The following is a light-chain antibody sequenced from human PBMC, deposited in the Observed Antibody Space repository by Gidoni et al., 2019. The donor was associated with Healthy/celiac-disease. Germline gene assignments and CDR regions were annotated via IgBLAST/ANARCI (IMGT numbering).Light chain of an antibody. J-gene: IGKJ3*01. CDR1: QSVLYSSNNKNY. CDR3: QQYYSTPRT. V-gene: IGKV4-1*01. Sequence: DIVMTQSPDSLAVSLGERATINCKSSQSVLYSSNNKNYLDWYQQKQGQPPKLLIYWASTRESGVPDRFSGSGSGTDFTITISRLQAEDVAVYYCQQYYSTPRTFGPGTKVDIK. CDR2: WAS.